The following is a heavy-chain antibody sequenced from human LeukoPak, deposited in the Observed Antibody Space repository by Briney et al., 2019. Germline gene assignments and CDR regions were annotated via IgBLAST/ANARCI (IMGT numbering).Heavy chain of an antibody. Sequence: SETLSLTCAVSGGSISSGGYSWSWIRQPPGKGLEWIGYIYHSGSTYYNPSLKSRVTISVDRSKNQFSLKLSSVTAADTAVYYCASFMVRERFYVFDPCGQGTLVTVSS. CDR3: ASFMVRERFYVFDP. J-gene: IGHJ5*02. CDR1: GGSISSGGYS. CDR2: IYHSGST. D-gene: IGHD3-10*01. V-gene: IGHV4-30-2*01.